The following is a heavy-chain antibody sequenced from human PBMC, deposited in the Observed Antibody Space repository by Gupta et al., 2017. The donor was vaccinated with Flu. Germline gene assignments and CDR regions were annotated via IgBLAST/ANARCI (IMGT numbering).Heavy chain of an antibody. D-gene: IGHD1-26*01. CDR1: GFSLSTSGLR. CDR2: IYSDDDK. Sequence: QITLKESGPTLVKPTQTLTLTCTFSGFSLSTSGLRVGWLRQPPDKAMEWLAIIYSDDDKHYSPSLKSRLTIAKDTSKNQVVLTMSNMDPVDTASYYCAHRDSPVGGAFDIWGQGTVVTVSS. CDR3: AHRDSPVGGAFDI. J-gene: IGHJ3*02. V-gene: IGHV2-5*02.